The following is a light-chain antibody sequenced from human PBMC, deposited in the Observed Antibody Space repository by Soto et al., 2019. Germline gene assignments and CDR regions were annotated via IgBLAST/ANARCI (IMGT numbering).Light chain of an antibody. CDR3: HQYGSSPST. V-gene: IGKV3-20*01. Sequence: EVVFTQSPGTLSLSPGERATLSCRASQSVSNSFLAWYQQAPGQAPRLLIYGASSRATGIPDRFSGSGSGTDFTLTISRLEPEDFAVYFCHQYGSSPSTFGQGTKVDIK. CDR2: GAS. J-gene: IGKJ1*01. CDR1: QSVSNSF.